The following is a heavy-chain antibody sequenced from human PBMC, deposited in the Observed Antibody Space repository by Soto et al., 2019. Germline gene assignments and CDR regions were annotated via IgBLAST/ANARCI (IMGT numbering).Heavy chain of an antibody. J-gene: IGHJ2*01. D-gene: IGHD3-22*01. Sequence: QVQLQESGPGLVKPSETLSLTCTVSGGSISSYYWSWIRQPPGKGLEWIGYIYYSGSTNYNPSLNSPVTIPDATSTNQFSLTLESGTAADPVVYYCARPYYYDRSGYYPAAYWSFDLWGRGTLVTVSS. V-gene: IGHV4-59*01. CDR1: GGSISSYY. CDR3: ARPYYYDRSGYYPAAYWSFDL. CDR2: IYYSGST.